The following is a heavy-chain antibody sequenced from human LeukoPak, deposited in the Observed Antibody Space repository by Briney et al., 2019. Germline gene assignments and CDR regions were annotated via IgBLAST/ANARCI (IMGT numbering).Heavy chain of an antibody. V-gene: IGHV3-23*01. D-gene: IGHD5-18*01. Sequence: GGSLRLSCAASGFTFSNYAMSWVRQAPGKGLEWVSGISGSGGNTYYADSVKGRFTISRDNSKNTLYLQTNSLRAEDTAVYYCAKERGVDTTLVYCWGQGTLVTVSS. J-gene: IGHJ4*02. CDR1: GFTFSNYA. CDR3: AKERGVDTTLVYC. CDR2: ISGSGGNT.